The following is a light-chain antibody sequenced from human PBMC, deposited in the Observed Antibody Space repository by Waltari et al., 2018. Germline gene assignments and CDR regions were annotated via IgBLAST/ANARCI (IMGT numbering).Light chain of an antibody. J-gene: IGKJ4*01. CDR3: QQRSTWLLT. V-gene: IGKV3-11*01. CDR2: DAS. CDR1: QNLGDY. Sequence: EIVFTQSPATLSLSPGVRATLSCRASQNLGDYLAWYQQKPGQPPRLLISDASVRATGVPARFSGGGSGTDFTLTISSLEPEDSAIYYCQQRSTWLLTFGGGTRVEI.